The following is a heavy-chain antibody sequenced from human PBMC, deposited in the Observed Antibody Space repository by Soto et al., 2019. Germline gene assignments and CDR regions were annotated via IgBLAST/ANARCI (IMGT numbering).Heavy chain of an antibody. V-gene: IGHV4-59*01. CDR2: IYYSGST. J-gene: IGHJ5*02. D-gene: IGHD3-3*01. CDR3: ARGHYDFWSGSPTWWFDP. CDR1: GGSISSYY. Sequence: SETLSLTCTVSGGSISSYYWSWTRQPPGKGLEWIGYIYYSGSTNYNPSLKSRVTISVDTSKNQFSLKLSSVTAADTAVYYCARGHYDFWSGSPTWWFDPWGQGTLVTVSS.